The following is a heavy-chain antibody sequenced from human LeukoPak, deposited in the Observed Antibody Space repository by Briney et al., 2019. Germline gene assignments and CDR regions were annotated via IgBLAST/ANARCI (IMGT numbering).Heavy chain of an antibody. CDR3: ARGSNYFDTSGFYSRKVTDAFDI. V-gene: IGHV4-39*01. D-gene: IGHD3-22*01. J-gene: IGHJ3*02. CDR1: GGSISDNDYS. CDR2: IHYSGTT. Sequence: PSETLSLTCNVSGGSISDNDYSWDWIRQPPGKGLEWMGCIHYSGTTYSNPSLKSRISISVDTSKSQFSLKLNSVTAADTAVYYCARGSNYFDTSGFYSRKVTDAFDIWGRGTMVTFSS.